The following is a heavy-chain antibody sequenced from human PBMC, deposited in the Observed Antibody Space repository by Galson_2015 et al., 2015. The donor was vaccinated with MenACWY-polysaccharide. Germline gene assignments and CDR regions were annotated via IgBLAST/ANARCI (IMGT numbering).Heavy chain of an antibody. J-gene: IGHJ4*02. Sequence: PALVKPTQTLTLTCTFSGFSLSTSGVGVGWMRQPPGKALEWLALIYWDDDKRYCPSLKSRLTITKDTSKNQVVLTMTSMDPVDTATYYCAHRRGDSSTWYITSFDYWGQGTLVTVSS. CDR1: GFSLSTSGVG. D-gene: IGHD6-13*01. V-gene: IGHV2-5*02. CDR3: AHRRGDSSTWYITSFDY. CDR2: IYWDDDK.